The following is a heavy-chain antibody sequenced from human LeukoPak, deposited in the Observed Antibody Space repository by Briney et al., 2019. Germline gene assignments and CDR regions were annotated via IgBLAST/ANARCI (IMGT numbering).Heavy chain of an antibody. J-gene: IGHJ4*02. CDR1: GYSISSGYY. V-gene: IGHV4-38-2*02. CDR3: ARESGYSGYDLRGVVGH. Sequence: SETLSLTCSVSGYSISSGYYWGWFRQPPGKGLELIGSIHHAGSTSYNPSLKSRVTISVDTSKNQFSLKLSSVTAADTAVYYCARESGYSGYDLRGVVGHWGQGTLVTVFS. CDR2: IHHAGST. D-gene: IGHD5-12*01.